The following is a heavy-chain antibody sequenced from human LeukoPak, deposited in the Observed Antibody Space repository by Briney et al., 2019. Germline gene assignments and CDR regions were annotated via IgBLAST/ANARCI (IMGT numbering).Heavy chain of an antibody. Sequence: GGSLRLSCAASGFTFSSYSMNWVRQAPGKGLEWVSYISSSSSTIYYADSVKGRFTISRDNAKNSLYLQMNSLRAEDTAVYYCASGGRITIFGVVIIDAFDIWGQGTMVTVSS. J-gene: IGHJ3*02. CDR2: ISSSSSTI. CDR1: GFTFSSYS. CDR3: ASGGRITIFGVVIIDAFDI. D-gene: IGHD3-3*01. V-gene: IGHV3-48*01.